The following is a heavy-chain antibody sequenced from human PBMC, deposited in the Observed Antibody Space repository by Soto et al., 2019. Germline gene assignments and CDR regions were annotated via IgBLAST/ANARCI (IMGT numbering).Heavy chain of an antibody. CDR3: ARATVTRTLDY. CDR1: GFTFSNYW. J-gene: IGHJ4*02. CDR2: LNGDGTST. D-gene: IGHD4-17*01. V-gene: IGHV3-74*01. Sequence: EVQLVESGGDLVQPGGSLRLSCAASGFTFSNYWMHWVRQTPGKGLVYVSRLNGDGTSTNYADSVKGRFTISRDNAKNTLYLQMNSLSAEDTAVYYCARATVTRTLDYWGQGTLVTVSS.